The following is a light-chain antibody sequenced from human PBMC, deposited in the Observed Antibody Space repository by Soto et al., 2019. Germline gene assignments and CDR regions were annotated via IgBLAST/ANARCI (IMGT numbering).Light chain of an antibody. Sequence: EVVLTQSPGTLSLSPGERATLSCRASQSVSSSYLACYQQKPGQARRLLIYGATSRATGIPDRFSGRGSGTDFTITISRLEPEDFAVYYCQQYGSSPPTFGQGTRLEIK. CDR2: GAT. V-gene: IGKV3-20*01. CDR3: QQYGSSPPT. CDR1: QSVSSSY. J-gene: IGKJ5*01.